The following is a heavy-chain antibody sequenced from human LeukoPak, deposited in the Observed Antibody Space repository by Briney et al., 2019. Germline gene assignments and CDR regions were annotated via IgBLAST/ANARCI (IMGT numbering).Heavy chain of an antibody. D-gene: IGHD3-16*02. CDR3: AKYFHDYVWGSYRPKTTLDY. CDR2: ISGSGGST. Sequence: GGSLRLSCAASGFTFSSYAMSWVRQAPGKGLEWASAISGSGGSTYYADSVKGRFTISRDNSKNTLYLQMNSLRAEDTAVYYCAKYFHDYVWGSYRPKTTLDYWGQGTLVTVSS. J-gene: IGHJ4*02. V-gene: IGHV3-23*01. CDR1: GFTFSSYA.